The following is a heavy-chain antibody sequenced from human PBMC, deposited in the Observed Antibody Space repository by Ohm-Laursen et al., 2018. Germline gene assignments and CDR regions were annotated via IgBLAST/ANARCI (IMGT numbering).Heavy chain of an antibody. J-gene: IGHJ4*02. D-gene: IGHD1-14*01. CDR3: ARGIVRGVTGPDY. CDR1: GFIVNSNH. Sequence: SLRLSCTASGFIVNSNHMSWVRQAPGKGLEWVSVINTEDQTFYLNSVKGRFSISRDNSKNTVYLQINSLRVEDTAVYYCARGIVRGVTGPDYWGQGTLVTVSS. V-gene: IGHV3-66*01. CDR2: INTEDQT.